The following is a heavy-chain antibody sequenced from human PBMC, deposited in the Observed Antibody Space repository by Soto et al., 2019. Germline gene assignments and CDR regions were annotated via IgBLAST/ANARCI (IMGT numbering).Heavy chain of an antibody. V-gene: IGHV3-30-3*01. J-gene: IGHJ5*02. CDR1: GFTFSSYA. CDR2: VSYDGSDK. CDR3: ARAVNGATTVTSGWFDP. Sequence: QVQLVESGGGVVQPGRSLRLSCAASGFTFSSYAMHWVRQAPGKGLEWVAVVSYDGSDKYYANSVKGRFNISTDNSKNTLDLQMNSLRAEDTAVYYCARAVNGATTVTSGWFDPWGQGTLVTVSS. D-gene: IGHD4-17*01.